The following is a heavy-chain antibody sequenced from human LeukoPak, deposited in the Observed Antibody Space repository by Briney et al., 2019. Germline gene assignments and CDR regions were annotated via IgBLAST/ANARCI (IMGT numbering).Heavy chain of an antibody. J-gene: IGHJ4*02. V-gene: IGHV3-21*01. Sequence: GGSLRLSCAASGFTVSNNYMTWVRQAPGKGLEWVSSISSSSSYIYYADSVKGRFTISRDNAKNSLYLQMNSLRAEDTAVYYCARDDSSSPCGYWGQGTLVTVSS. D-gene: IGHD6-6*01. CDR2: ISSSSSYI. CDR1: GFTVSNNY. CDR3: ARDDSSSPCGY.